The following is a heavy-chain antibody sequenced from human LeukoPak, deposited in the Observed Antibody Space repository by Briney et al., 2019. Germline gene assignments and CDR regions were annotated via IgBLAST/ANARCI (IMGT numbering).Heavy chain of an antibody. D-gene: IGHD2-2*01. V-gene: IGHV1-18*01. CDR1: GGTFSSYA. CDR2: ISAYNGNT. CDR3: ARERGYCSSTSCYVHYYMDV. Sequence: ASVKVSCKASGGTFSSYAISWVRQAPGQGLEWMGWISAYNGNTNYAQKLQGRVTMTTDTSTSTAYMELRSLRSDDTAVYYCARERGYCSSTSCYVHYYMDVWGKGTTVTVSS. J-gene: IGHJ6*03.